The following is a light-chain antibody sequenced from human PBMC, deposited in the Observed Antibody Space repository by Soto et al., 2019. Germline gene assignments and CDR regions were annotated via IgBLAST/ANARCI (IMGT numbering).Light chain of an antibody. CDR2: DAS. J-gene: IGKJ2*01. CDR1: QGIGSA. CDR3: QQFNGYPRT. V-gene: IGKV1-13*02. Sequence: AIQLTQSPSSLSASVGDRVTITCRASQGIGSALAWYQQKPGKTPKLLIYDASSLESGVPSRFSGSGSGTDFTLTISSLQPEDFATYYCQQFNGYPRTFGQGTKLEIK.